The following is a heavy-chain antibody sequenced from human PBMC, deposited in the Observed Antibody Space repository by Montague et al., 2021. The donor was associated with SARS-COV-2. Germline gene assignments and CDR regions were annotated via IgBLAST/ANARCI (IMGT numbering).Heavy chain of an antibody. CDR3: ARDAGYNWNTEAYALDM. CDR1: GFSLSSYS. D-gene: IGHD1/OR15-1a*01. J-gene: IGHJ3*02. Sequence: SLRLSCAASGFSLSSYSMNWVRQAPGKGLEWVSYFSGSSTKMNFSDSLKGRFTISRDIAKNSLYLQMDSLTDEDTAVYYCARDAGYNWNTEAYALDMWGQGTMVVVSS. V-gene: IGHV3-48*02. CDR2: FSGSSTKM.